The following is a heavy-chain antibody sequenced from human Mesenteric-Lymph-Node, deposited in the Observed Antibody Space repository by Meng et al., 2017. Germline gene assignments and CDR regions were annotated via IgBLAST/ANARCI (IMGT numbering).Heavy chain of an antibody. D-gene: IGHD1-26*01. CDR3: ARGQWELPRLTDY. J-gene: IGHJ4*02. Sequence: GESLKISCAASGFTFSSYGMHWVRQAPGKGLEWVSSISSSSSYIYYADSVKGRFTISRDNAKNSLYLQMNSLRAEDTAVYYCARGQWELPRLTDYWGQGTLVTVSS. CDR1: GFTFSSYG. CDR2: ISSSSSYI. V-gene: IGHV3-21*01.